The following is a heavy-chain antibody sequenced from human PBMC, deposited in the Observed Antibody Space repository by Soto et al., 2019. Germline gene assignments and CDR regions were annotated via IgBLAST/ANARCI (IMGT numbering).Heavy chain of an antibody. CDR1: GGSFGSSAYY. Sequence: SETLSLTCTVSGGSFGSSAYYWGWIRRAPGKGLEWIGSINSSGSTFSNPSLKSRVTLSVDTSKNQFSLKLTSVTAADTALYYCSRRAPEGFDPWGQGTMVTVSS. V-gene: IGHV4-39*01. J-gene: IGHJ5*02. CDR3: SRRAPEGFDP. CDR2: INSSGST.